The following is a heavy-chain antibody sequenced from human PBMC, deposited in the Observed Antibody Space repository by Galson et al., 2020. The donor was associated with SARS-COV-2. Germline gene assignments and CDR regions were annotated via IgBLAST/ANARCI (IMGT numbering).Heavy chain of an antibody. Sequence: GGSLRLSCAASGFTFSAYYMSWIRQAPGKGLEWISYISPTSNYTNYADSVKGRFTVSRDNAKNSLFLQMNSLRADDTAVYYCARAPEHVDWGQGTLVTVSS. D-gene: IGHD5-12*01. CDR3: ARAPEHVD. CDR2: ISPTSNYT. CDR1: GFTFSAYY. J-gene: IGHJ4*02. V-gene: IGHV3-11*06.